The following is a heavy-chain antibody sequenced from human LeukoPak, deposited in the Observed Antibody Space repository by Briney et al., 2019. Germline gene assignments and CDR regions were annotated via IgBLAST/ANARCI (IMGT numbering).Heavy chain of an antibody. Sequence: SETLSLTCTVSGGSISSGDYYWSWIRQPPGKGLEWIGYIYYSGSTYYNPSLKSRVTISVDTSKNQFSLKLSSVTAADTAVYYCAGRAEVRAYYFDCWGQGTLVTVSS. V-gene: IGHV4-30-4*08. CDR3: AGRAEVRAYYFDC. CDR1: GGSISSGDYY. J-gene: IGHJ4*02. CDR2: IYYSGST. D-gene: IGHD2-2*01.